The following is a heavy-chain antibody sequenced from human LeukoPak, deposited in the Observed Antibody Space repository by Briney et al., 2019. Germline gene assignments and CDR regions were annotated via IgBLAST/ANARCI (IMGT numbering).Heavy chain of an antibody. D-gene: IGHD3-3*01. CDR2: ISYDGSNK. Sequence: GGSLRLSCAASGFTFSSYSMNWVRQAPGKGLEWVAVISYDGSNKYYADSVKGRFTISRDNSKNTLYLQMNSLRTGDTAVYYCARVGGSKYYDFWSGRSQYYYYYYMDVWGKGTTVTVSS. CDR3: ARVGGSKYYDFWSGRSQYYYYYYMDV. V-gene: IGHV3-30*03. CDR1: GFTFSSYS. J-gene: IGHJ6*03.